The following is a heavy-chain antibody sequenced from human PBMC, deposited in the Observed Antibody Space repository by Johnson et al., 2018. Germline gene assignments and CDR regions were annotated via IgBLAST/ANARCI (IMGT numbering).Heavy chain of an antibody. CDR2: LTYDGGVT. CDR1: GFTFSKFS. Sequence: VQLVESGGGLVQPGGSLRLSCAASGFTFSKFSMHWIRQAPGKGLEFVSALTYDGGVTYYADSVRGRFTISRDNSKSTLYLQMGSLRAEGMSVYYCAGVGTNDVFDIWGQGAMVTVSS. V-gene: IGHV3-64*07. CDR3: AGVGTNDVFDI. D-gene: IGHD1-14*01. J-gene: IGHJ3*02.